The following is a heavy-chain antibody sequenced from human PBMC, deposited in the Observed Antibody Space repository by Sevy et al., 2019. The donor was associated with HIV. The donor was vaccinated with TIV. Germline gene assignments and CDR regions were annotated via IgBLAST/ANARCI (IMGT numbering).Heavy chain of an antibody. D-gene: IGHD2-2*01. CDR1: GFSFNSYW. CDR2: IKQDGSET. J-gene: IGHJ4*02. Sequence: RGSLRLSCAASGFSFNSYWMSWVRQAPGKGLEWLANIKQDGSETKYVDSVKGRFTISRDNAKNSLYLQMNSLRAEDTAVYYCARAPLVPAAADYWGQGILVTVSS. V-gene: IGHV3-7*01. CDR3: ARAPLVPAAADY.